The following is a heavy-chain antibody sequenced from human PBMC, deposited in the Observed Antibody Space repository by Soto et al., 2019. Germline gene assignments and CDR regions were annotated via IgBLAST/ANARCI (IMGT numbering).Heavy chain of an antibody. V-gene: IGHV3-23*01. Sequence: PGGSLRLSCATSGLTFSNYAMSWVRQAPGGGLEWVSSMSGSSSTTYYADSVRGRFTISRDRSKNTLYLQMSSLRAEDTALYYCAKNKERQLPRATDFWGQGTLVTVSS. CDR2: MSGSSSTT. J-gene: IGHJ4*02. D-gene: IGHD2-15*01. CDR1: GLTFSNYA. CDR3: AKNKERQLPRATDF.